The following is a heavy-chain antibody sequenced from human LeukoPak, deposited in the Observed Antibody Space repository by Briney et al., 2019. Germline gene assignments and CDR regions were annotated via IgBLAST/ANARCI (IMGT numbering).Heavy chain of an antibody. D-gene: IGHD2-21*01. CDR1: GGSISSYY. Sequence: SETLSLTCTVSGGSISSYYWSWIRQPPGKGLEWIGYIYYSGSTNYNPSLKSRVTISVDTSKNQFSLKLSSVTAADTAVYYCARARSIVSPDYWGQGTLVTVSS. V-gene: IGHV4-59*08. CDR3: ARARSIVSPDY. J-gene: IGHJ4*02. CDR2: IYYSGST.